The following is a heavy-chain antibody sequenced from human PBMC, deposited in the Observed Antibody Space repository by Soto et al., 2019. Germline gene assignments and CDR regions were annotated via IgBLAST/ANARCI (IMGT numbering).Heavy chain of an antibody. CDR1: GDSVSRNSAA. V-gene: IGHV6-1*01. CDR3: ARADCGGGTCYFDY. Sequence: PSQTLSLTCAISGDSVSRNSAAWNWIRQSPSRGLEWLGRTYYRSKWYNDYAVSVRSRITINPDTSKNQFSVQLNSVSPEDTAVYYCARADCGGGTCYFDYWGQGTLVTVSS. D-gene: IGHD2-15*01. CDR2: TYYRSKWYN. J-gene: IGHJ4*02.